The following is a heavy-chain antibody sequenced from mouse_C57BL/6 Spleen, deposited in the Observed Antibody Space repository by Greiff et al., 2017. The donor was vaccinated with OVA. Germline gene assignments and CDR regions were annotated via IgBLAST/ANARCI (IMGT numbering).Heavy chain of an antibody. D-gene: IGHD2-2*01. J-gene: IGHJ4*01. Sequence: QVQLKESGAELVRPGTSVKMSCKASGYTFTNYWIGWAKQRPGHGLEWIGDIYPGGGYTNYNEKFKGKATLTADKSSSTAYMQFSSLTSEDSAIYYGARNYGYDEGYAMDYWGQGTSVTVSS. CDR2: IYPGGGYT. V-gene: IGHV1-63*01. CDR3: ARNYGYDEGYAMDY. CDR1: GYTFTNYW.